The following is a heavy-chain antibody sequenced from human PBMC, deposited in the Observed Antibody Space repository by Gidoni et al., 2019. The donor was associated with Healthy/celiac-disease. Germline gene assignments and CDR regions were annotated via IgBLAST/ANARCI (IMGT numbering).Heavy chain of an antibody. D-gene: IGHD5-18*01. Sequence: EVQLVESGGCLVQPGGSLRPACAASGFTLSSYSMTWVRQAPAKGLEWVSYSSSSSSNIYYADSVKGRFTISRDNAKNSLYLQMNSLRDEDTAVYYCARELQLWSPDWYFDLWGRGTLVTVSS. CDR2: SSSSSSNI. J-gene: IGHJ2*01. V-gene: IGHV3-48*02. CDR1: GFTLSSYS. CDR3: ARELQLWSPDWYFDL.